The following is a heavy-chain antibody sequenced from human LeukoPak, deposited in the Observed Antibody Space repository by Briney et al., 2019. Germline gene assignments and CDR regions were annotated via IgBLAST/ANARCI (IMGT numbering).Heavy chain of an antibody. V-gene: IGHV4-59*12. CDR1: GGSISSYY. J-gene: IGHJ5*02. CDR3: ARDKRSGYSYGYWFDP. Sequence: SETLSLTCTVSGGSISSYYWSWIRQPPGKGLEWIGYIYYSGSTNYNPSLKSRVTMSVDTSKNQFSLKLSSVTAADTAVYYCARDKRSGYSYGYWFDPWGQGTLVTVSS. CDR2: IYYSGST. D-gene: IGHD5-18*01.